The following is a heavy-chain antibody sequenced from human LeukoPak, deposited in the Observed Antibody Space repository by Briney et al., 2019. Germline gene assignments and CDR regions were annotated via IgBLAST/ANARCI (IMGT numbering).Heavy chain of an antibody. V-gene: IGHV4-61*02. Sequence: PSETLSLTCTVSGGSISSGSYYWSWIRQPAGKGLEWIGRIYTSGSTNYNPSLKSRVTISVDTSKNQFSLKLSSVTAADTAVYYCARDRGPNWFDPWGQGTLVTVSS. CDR3: ARDRGPNWFDP. J-gene: IGHJ5*02. CDR1: GGSISSGSYY. CDR2: IYTSGST. D-gene: IGHD3-10*01.